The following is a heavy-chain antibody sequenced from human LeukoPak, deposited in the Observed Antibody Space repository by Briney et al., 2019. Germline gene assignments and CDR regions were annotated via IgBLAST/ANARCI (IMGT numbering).Heavy chain of an antibody. Sequence: GGSLRLSCAASGFTFSSYSMNWVRQAPGKGLEWVSYITGGSYTIYYAQSVRGRFTISRDNAKNSLYLQMNSLRVEDTAVYYCASNYYDILTGYLYNWFDPWGQGTLVTVSS. CDR1: GFTFSSYS. V-gene: IGHV3-48*01. D-gene: IGHD3-9*01. CDR3: ASNYYDILTGYLYNWFDP. CDR2: ITGGSYTI. J-gene: IGHJ5*02.